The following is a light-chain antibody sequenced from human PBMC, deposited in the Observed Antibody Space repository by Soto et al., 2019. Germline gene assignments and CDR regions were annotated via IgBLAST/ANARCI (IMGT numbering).Light chain of an antibody. J-gene: IGKJ5*01. CDR3: QQSYSTPIT. V-gene: IGKV1-39*01. CDR2: AAS. Sequence: DIQMTQSPSSLSASVGDRVIITCRSSQSISSYLNWYQQKPGKAPKLLIYAASSLQSGVPSRFSCSGSGTDFTLTISSLQPEDFATYYCQQSYSTPITFGQGTRLEIK. CDR1: QSISSY.